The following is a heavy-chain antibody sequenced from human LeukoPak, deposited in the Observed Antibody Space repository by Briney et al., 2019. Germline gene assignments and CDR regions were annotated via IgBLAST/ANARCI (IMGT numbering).Heavy chain of an antibody. CDR3: ARGLNYYGSGSCYRKMGYFDY. J-gene: IGHJ4*02. V-gene: IGHV4-34*01. CDR1: GGSFSGYY. CDR2: INHSGST. D-gene: IGHD3-10*01. Sequence: SETLSLTCAVYGGSFSGYYWSWIRQPPGKGLEWIGEINHSGSTNYNPSLKSRVTISVDTSKNQFSLKLSSVTAADTAVYYCARGLNYYGSGSCYRKMGYFDYWGQGTLVTVSS.